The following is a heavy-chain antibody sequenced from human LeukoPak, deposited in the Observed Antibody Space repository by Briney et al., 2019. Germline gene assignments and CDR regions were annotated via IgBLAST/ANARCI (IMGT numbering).Heavy chain of an antibody. D-gene: IGHD6-13*01. J-gene: IGHJ4*02. CDR2: MKRDGSEI. V-gene: IGHV3-7*01. Sequence: GGSLRLSCSASGFTFSTYWMSWVRQAPGKGLEWVANMKRDGSEIYYVDSVKGRFTISRDNAKNSLYLQMNSLRAEDTAVYYCARVVGSSSWYESYYFDYWGQGTLVTVSS. CDR3: ARVVGSSSWYESYYFDY. CDR1: GFTFSTYW.